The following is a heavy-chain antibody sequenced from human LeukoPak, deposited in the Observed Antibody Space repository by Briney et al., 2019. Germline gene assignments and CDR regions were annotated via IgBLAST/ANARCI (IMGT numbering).Heavy chain of an antibody. J-gene: IGHJ3*02. CDR2: INSDGSST. V-gene: IGHV3-74*01. CDR3: ARGGYSYGWGAFDI. Sequence: GGSLRLSCAASGFTFSSYSMNWVRQAPGKGLGWVSRINSDGSSTSYADSVKGRFTISRDNAKNTLYLQLNSLRAEDTAVYYCARGGYSYGWGAFDIWGQGTMVTVSS. D-gene: IGHD5-18*01. CDR1: GFTFSSYS.